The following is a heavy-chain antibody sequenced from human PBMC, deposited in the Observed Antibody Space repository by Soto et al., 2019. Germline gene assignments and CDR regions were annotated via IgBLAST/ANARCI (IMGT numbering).Heavy chain of an antibody. J-gene: IGHJ6*02. CDR2: ISAAGDP. D-gene: IGHD1-20*01. V-gene: IGHV3-13*05. CDR3: AITDRDFYGLDV. CDR1: GFTFRNYD. Sequence: EVQLVESGGGLVQPGGSLRLSCEASGFTFRNYDMHWVRQGTGKGLEWVSGISAAGDPDYADSVEGRFTISRENAQNSFFLPMNSLRVGDTAVYYCAITDRDFYGLDVRGQGTTVSVSS.